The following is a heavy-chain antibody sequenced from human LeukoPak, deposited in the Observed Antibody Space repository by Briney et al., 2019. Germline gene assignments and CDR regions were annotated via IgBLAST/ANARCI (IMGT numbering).Heavy chain of an antibody. V-gene: IGHV4-38-2*01. J-gene: IGHJ4*02. D-gene: IGHD1-1*01. CDR2: IYHSWGI. CDR1: GSSITSDYF. Sequence: SETLSLTCAVSGSSITSDYFWGWIRQPPGKGLEWIATIYHSWGIYFNPSLKSRVTISLDASKNQFSLKLTSLTAADTAIYYCARNVTAGFFDYWGQGILVTASS. CDR3: ARNVTAGFFDY.